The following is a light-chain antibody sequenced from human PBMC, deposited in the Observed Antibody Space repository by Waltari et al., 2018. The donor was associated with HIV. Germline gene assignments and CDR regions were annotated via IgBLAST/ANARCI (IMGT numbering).Light chain of an antibody. Sequence: EIVLTQSHATLPLSPGEAAILSCRASQSLNSHLAWYQQKSGQPPRLLIYGTSIRAAGTPGRFSGSGSGTEFTLTISDAKPDDFAIYYCQQRSSWPSLTFGGGTRVELK. CDR1: QSLNSH. J-gene: IGKJ4*02. CDR3: QQRSSWPSLT. CDR2: GTS. V-gene: IGKV3-11*01.